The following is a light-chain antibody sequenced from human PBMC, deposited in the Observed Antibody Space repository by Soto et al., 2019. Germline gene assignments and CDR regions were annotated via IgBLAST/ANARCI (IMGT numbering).Light chain of an antibody. J-gene: IGLJ1*01. CDR2: EVT. Sequence: QSVLTQPASVSGSPGQSITISCTGTSSDVGGYNYVCWYKQHPGKAPQLMIYEVTNRPSGVSDRFSGSKSGNTASLTISGLQAEDEADYCCSSYTSSSTLYVFGTGTKVT. V-gene: IGLV2-14*01. CDR3: SSYTSSSTLYV. CDR1: SSDVGGYNY.